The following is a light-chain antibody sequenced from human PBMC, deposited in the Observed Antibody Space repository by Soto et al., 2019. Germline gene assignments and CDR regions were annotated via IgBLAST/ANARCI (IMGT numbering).Light chain of an antibody. J-gene: IGKJ3*01. Sequence: DIQMTQSPSSLSASEGDRVTITCRASQGIRNYLAWYQQKPGKVPKLLIYAASTLHSGVPSRFSGSGSGTDFTLSISSLQPEDVATYYCENYNSVPPAFGPGTKVHIK. CDR2: AAS. CDR3: ENYNSVPPA. V-gene: IGKV1-27*01. CDR1: QGIRNY.